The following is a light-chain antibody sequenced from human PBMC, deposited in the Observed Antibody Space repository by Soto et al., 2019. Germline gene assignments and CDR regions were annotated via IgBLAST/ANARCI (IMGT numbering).Light chain of an antibody. CDR3: QQYNKWPRT. J-gene: IGKJ4*01. CDR1: ESTITY. V-gene: IGKV3-15*01. CDR2: GAS. Sequence: EMLVTQAPPSLSLSPGVGAALSCRASESTITYLAWYQQKPGQAPRLLSDGASTRAAGIPPRFCGSGSGTEFTLSISSLQSEDFAVYYCQQYNKWPRTFGRGTKVDI.